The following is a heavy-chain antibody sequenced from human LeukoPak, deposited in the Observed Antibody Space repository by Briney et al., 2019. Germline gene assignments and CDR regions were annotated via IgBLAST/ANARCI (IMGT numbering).Heavy chain of an antibody. CDR1: GFSFGDDA. Sequence: KPGRSLRLSCTASGFSFGDDAWSWFRQAPGRGLEFVSFIRKKGYGETTDYAASVRGRFTISIDDAKSTDYLQMNSLEIEDTALYYCSRGLHDYGDSNYYFDQWGRGTQVTVSS. V-gene: IGHV3-49*05. CDR2: IRKKGYGETT. D-gene: IGHD4-17*01. J-gene: IGHJ4*02. CDR3: SRGLHDYGDSNYYFDQ.